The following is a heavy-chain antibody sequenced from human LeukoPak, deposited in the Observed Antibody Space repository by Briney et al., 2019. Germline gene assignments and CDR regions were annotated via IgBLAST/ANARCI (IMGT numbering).Heavy chain of an antibody. CDR3: ARGNWQGGNYDFII. Sequence: ASVKVSCKASGYTFTSYDINLVRQAPGQGLEWMGWISAYNGNTNYAQKLQGRVTMTTDTSTSTAYMELRSLRSDDTAVYYCARGNWQGGNYDFIIWGQGTLVTVSS. D-gene: IGHD3-3*01. V-gene: IGHV1-18*01. CDR2: ISAYNGNT. J-gene: IGHJ4*02. CDR1: GYTFTSYD.